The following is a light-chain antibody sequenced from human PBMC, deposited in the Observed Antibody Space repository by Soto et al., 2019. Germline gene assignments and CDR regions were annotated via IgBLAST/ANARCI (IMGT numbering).Light chain of an antibody. CDR1: QTVSSGF. J-gene: IGKJ4*01. CDR2: GAS. CDR3: HQYYSSPTT. V-gene: IGKV3-20*01. Sequence: VLTQSPGTLSVSPGESDTVSCRASQTVSSGFLAWYQQKVGQAPRLLIYGASTRATGIPDRFSGSGSGTDFTLTIDRLEPEDFAVYYCHQYYSSPTTFGGGTKVEIK.